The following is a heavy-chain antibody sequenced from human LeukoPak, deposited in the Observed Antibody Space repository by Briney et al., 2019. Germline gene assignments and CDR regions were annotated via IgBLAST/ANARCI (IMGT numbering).Heavy chain of an antibody. CDR1: GGSVSNYY. CDR2: IYYTET. Sequence: ASETLSLTCTVSGGSVSNYYWSWIRQSPGKGLEWIGYIYYTETSYNPSLKSRVTISLDTSRNQFSLKLNSVTAADTAVYYCAKSNGYGLIDIWGQGTMVTVSS. V-gene: IGHV4-59*02. D-gene: IGHD3-22*01. CDR3: AKSNGYGLIDI. J-gene: IGHJ3*02.